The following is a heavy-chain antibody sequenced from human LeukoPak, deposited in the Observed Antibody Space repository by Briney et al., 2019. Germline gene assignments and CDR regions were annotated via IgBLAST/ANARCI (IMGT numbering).Heavy chain of an antibody. CDR2: IIPIFGTA. D-gene: IGHD3-22*01. Sequence: ASVKVSCKASGGTFSSYAISWVRQAPGQGLEWMGGIIPIFGTANYAQKFQGRVTITADESTSTAYMELSSLRSEDTAVYYCARGEFPDYYDSSGYYYWGQGTLVTVSS. CDR3: ARGEFPDYYDSSGYYY. J-gene: IGHJ4*02. CDR1: GGTFSSYA. V-gene: IGHV1-69*13.